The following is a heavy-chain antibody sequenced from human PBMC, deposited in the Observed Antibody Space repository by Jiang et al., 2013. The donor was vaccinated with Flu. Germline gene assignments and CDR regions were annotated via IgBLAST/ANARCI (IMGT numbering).Heavy chain of an antibody. J-gene: IGHJ4*02. CDR1: GYTFTSYA. V-gene: IGHV1-3*01. D-gene: IGHD1-14*01. CDR2: INAGNGNT. Sequence: SGAEVKKPGASVKVSCKASGYTFTSYAMHWVRQAPGQRLEWMGWINAGNGNTKYSQKFQGRVTITRDTSASTAYMELSSLRSEDTAAYYCAREFNPTRGVDYWGQGTLVTVSS. CDR3: AREFNPTRGVDY.